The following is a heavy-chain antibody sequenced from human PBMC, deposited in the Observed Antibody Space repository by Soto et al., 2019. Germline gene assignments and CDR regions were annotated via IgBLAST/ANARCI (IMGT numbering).Heavy chain of an antibody. D-gene: IGHD3-9*01. CDR3: ATNPTLRYFDWLPEPLDY. Sequence: ASVKVSCKVSGYTLTELSMHWVRQAPGKGLEWMGGFDPEDGETIYAQKFQGRVTMTEDTSTDTAYMELSSLRSEDTAVYYCATNPTLRYFDWLPEPLDYWGQGTLVTSPQ. V-gene: IGHV1-24*01. CDR2: FDPEDGET. CDR1: GYTLTELS. J-gene: IGHJ4*02.